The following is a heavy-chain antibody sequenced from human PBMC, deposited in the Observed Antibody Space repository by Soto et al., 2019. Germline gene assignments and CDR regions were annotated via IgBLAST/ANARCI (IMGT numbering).Heavy chain of an antibody. Sequence: QVQLQESGPGLVKPSETLSLTCTVSVGSVNSGSYYWTWIRQPPGKGLEWIGYLYYNTNTNYNPSLKSRVTISVDTSKNQFSLKLSSVTAADTAVYYCARTYCTTTSCQAHGMDVWGQGTTVTVSS. J-gene: IGHJ6*02. CDR2: LYYNTNT. CDR1: VGSVNSGSYY. V-gene: IGHV4-61*01. CDR3: ARTYCTTTSCQAHGMDV. D-gene: IGHD2-2*01.